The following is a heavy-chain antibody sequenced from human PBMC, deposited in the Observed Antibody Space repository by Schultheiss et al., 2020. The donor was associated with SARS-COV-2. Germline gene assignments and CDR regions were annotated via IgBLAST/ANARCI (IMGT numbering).Heavy chain of an antibody. CDR2: ITPGNGDT. Sequence: ASVKVSCKASGYTFTSYSLHWVRQAPGQGLEWMGWITPGNGDTKYSQKFQGRVTITGDTSASTAYMELSSLRSGDTAVYYCARRDYFDYWGQGTLVTVSS. J-gene: IGHJ4*02. V-gene: IGHV1-3*01. CDR3: ARRDYFDY. CDR1: GYTFTSYS.